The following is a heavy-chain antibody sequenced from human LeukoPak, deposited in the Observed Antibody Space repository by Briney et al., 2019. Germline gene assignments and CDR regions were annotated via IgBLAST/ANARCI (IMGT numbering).Heavy chain of an antibody. CDR2: ISGSGGST. CDR3: AKGPGDAFDI. J-gene: IGHJ3*02. CDR1: GFTFSSYG. V-gene: IGHV3-23*01. Sequence: PGGSLRLSCAASGFTFSSYGMHWVRQAPGKGLEWVSAISGSGGSTYYADSVKGRFTISRDNSKNTLYLQMNSLRAEDTAVYYCAKGPGDAFDIWGQGTMVTVSS.